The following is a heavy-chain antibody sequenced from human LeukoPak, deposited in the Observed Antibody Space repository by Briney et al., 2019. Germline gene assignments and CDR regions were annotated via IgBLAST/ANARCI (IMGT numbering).Heavy chain of an antibody. Sequence: GGSLRLSCAPSGFSFSSYEMNWVRHAPEKGREGVSYIRSSGINTYYVDSVNRRSTNSTDNAQDLLYLQMNSLRADEKAGSYGVRVGNSLDYFDCWGQGTLVTVSS. CDR1: GFSFSSYE. CDR3: VRVGNSLDYFDC. D-gene: IGHD4-11*01. J-gene: IGHJ4*02. V-gene: IGHV3-48*03. CDR2: IRSSGINT.